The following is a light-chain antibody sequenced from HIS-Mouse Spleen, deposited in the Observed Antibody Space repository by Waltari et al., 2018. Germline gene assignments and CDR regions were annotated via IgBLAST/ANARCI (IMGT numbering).Light chain of an antibody. CDR2: ADS. J-gene: IGLJ1*01. Sequence: SYVLTQPPSVSVAPGKTARITCGGNHIGSKRVHWSQQKPGQAPVLVVYADSDRPSGIPERFSGSNSGNTATLTISRVEAGDEADYYCQVWDSSSDHYVFGTGTKVTVL. V-gene: IGLV3-21*03. CDR1: HIGSKR. CDR3: QVWDSSSDHYV.